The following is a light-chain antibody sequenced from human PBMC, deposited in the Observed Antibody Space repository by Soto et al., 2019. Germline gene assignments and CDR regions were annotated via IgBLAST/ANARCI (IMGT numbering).Light chain of an antibody. CDR1: QGISSY. V-gene: IGKV1-9*01. Sequence: IQLTQSPSSLSAAVGDRVTITCRASQGISSYFAWYQQKPGKAPKLLIYAASTLASGVPSRFSGSGSGTDFRLTISSLHPEDFAVYYCQQYGSSPRTFGQGTKVDI. CDR2: AAS. CDR3: QQYGSSPRT. J-gene: IGKJ1*01.